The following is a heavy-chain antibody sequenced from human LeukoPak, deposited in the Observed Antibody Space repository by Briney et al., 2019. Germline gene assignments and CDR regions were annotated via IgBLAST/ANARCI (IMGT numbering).Heavy chain of an antibody. V-gene: IGHV3-74*01. CDR1: GFTSTTYW. J-gene: IGHJ4*02. CDR3: ASGRGGKSPDY. Sequence: GGSLRLSCRPAGFTSTTYWTRCDRQAPGKGLVWVSRINNDGSSTIYADSVKGRFTISRDNAKSTLYLQMNSLREEDTAVYYCASGRGGKSPDYWGQGTLVTVSS. CDR2: INNDGSST. D-gene: IGHD1-26*01.